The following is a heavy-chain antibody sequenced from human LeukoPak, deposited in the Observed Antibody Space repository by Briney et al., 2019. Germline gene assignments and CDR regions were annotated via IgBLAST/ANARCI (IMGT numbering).Heavy chain of an antibody. J-gene: IGHJ4*02. CDR2: IGRSGTTI. D-gene: IGHD3-9*01. V-gene: IGHV3-11*04. CDR3: ARSGKIYFDWLLDY. Sequence: GGSLRLSCAASGFTFSDYYMSWIRQVPGKGLEWVSYIGRSGTTIHYADSVKGRFTISWDNAKKSLYLQMNSLRAEDTAVYYCARSGKIYFDWLLDYWGQGTLVTVSS. CDR1: GFTFSDYY.